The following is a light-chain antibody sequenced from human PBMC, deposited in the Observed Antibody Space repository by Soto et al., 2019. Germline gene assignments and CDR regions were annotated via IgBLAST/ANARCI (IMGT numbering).Light chain of an antibody. CDR3: LQHNNYPWT. V-gene: IGKV1-17*01. CDR2: AAF. Sequence: DIQMTQPPSSLSASIGDRVTITCRASQDIRSDLGWYQQKPGKAPKRLIYAAFTLQSGVPPRFSGSGSGTEFTLTISSLQPEDFATYFCLQHNNYPWTFGQGTKVDIK. CDR1: QDIRSD. J-gene: IGKJ1*01.